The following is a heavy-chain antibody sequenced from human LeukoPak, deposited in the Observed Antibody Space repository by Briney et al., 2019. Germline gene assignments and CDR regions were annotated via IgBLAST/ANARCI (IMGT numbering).Heavy chain of an antibody. D-gene: IGHD1-14*01. J-gene: IGHJ6*02. CDR3: ARDVVNRNYYYHYGMDV. CDR2: IKQDGSEK. V-gene: IGHV3-7*01. CDR1: GFTFSSYW. Sequence: QAGGSLRLSCAASGFTFSSYWMSWVRQAPGKGLEWVANIKQDGSEKYYVDSVKGRFTISRDNAKNSLYLQMNSLRAEDTAVYYCARDVVNRNYYYHYGMDVWGQGTTVTVSS.